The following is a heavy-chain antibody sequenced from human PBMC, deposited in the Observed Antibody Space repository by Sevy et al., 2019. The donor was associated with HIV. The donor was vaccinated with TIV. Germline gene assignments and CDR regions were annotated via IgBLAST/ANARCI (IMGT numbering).Heavy chain of an antibody. V-gene: IGHV3-7*01. J-gene: IGHJ4*02. CDR1: GFTFSKYW. CDR3: AGDDGNYYFHY. CDR2: IKQDAGQK. Sequence: GGSLRLSCAASGFTFSKYWMGWVRQAPGKGLEWVANIKQDAGQKYYVDSVKGRFTISRDNAKNSLYLQMNSLGAEDTALYFCAGDDGNYYFHYWGQGTLVTVSS. D-gene: IGHD1-7*01.